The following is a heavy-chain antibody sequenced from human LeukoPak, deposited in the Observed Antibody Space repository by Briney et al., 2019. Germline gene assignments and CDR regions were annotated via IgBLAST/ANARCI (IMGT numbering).Heavy chain of an antibody. J-gene: IGHJ4*02. D-gene: IGHD3-3*01. Sequence: SKTLSLTCTVSGGSISTSSYYWGWIRQPPGKGLEWIGSIYYGGTTYYNPSLKSRVSISVDTSESQFSLKLSSVTAADTAVYYCARLGAGPTYYDFWSGYSSFYFDYWGQGTLVTVSS. V-gene: IGHV4-39*01. CDR3: ARLGAGPTYYDFWSGYSSFYFDY. CDR1: GGSISTSSYY. CDR2: IYYGGTT.